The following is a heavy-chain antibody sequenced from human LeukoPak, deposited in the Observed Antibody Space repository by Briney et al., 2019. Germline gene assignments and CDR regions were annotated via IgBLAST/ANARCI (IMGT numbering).Heavy chain of an antibody. J-gene: IGHJ6*03. Sequence: ASVKVSCKASGGTFSSYAISWVRQAPGQGLEWMGGIIPIFGTANYAQKFQGRVTITTDESTSTAYMELSSLRSEDTAVYYCARAPLKSVLNYYYMDVWSKGTTVTVSS. CDR2: IIPIFGTA. CDR3: ARAPLKSVLNYYYMDV. D-gene: IGHD3-9*01. CDR1: GGTFSSYA. V-gene: IGHV1-69*05.